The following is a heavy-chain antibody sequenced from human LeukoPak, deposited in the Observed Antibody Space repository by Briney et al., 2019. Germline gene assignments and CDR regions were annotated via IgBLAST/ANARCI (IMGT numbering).Heavy chain of an antibody. CDR3: VRDIRRNYYYMDV. CDR1: GFTFSTYS. Sequence: GGSLRLSCAASGFTFSTYSMNWVRQAPGKGLEWISYISGSLTTIYYADAVRGRFTISRDNAKNSLYLQMNSLRAEDTAVYYCVRDIRRNYYYMDVWGKGTTVTVSS. CDR2: ISGSLTTI. V-gene: IGHV3-48*01. J-gene: IGHJ6*03.